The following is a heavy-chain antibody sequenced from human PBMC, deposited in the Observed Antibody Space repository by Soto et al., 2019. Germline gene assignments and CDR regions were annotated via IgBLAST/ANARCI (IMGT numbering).Heavy chain of an antibody. CDR1: GDSVSSNSAA. J-gene: IGHJ5*02. CDR3: ARDRRRDGYNYHTSSGVPNWFDP. D-gene: IGHD5-12*01. CDR2: TYYRSKWYN. Sequence: QSQTLSLTCAISGDSVSSNSAAWNWIRQSPSRGLEWLGRTYYRSKWYNDYAVSVKSRITINPDTSKNQFSLQLNSVTPEDTAVYYCARDRRRDGYNYHTSSGVPNWFDPWGQGTLVTVSS. V-gene: IGHV6-1*01.